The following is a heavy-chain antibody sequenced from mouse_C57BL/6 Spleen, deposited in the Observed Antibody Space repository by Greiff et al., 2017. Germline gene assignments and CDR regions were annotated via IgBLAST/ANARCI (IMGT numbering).Heavy chain of an antibody. CDR3: ARGYDPIFGD. J-gene: IGHJ2*01. CDR1: GFTFTSYW. Sequence: VQLLQPGAELVRPGSSVKLSCKASGFTFTSYWMDWVKQRPGQGLEWIGNIYPSDSETHYNQKFKDKATVTVDKSSSTAYMQLSSLTSEDSAVYYCARGYDPIFGDWGQGATLTVSS. CDR2: IYPSDSET. V-gene: IGHV1-61*01. D-gene: IGHD2-10*02.